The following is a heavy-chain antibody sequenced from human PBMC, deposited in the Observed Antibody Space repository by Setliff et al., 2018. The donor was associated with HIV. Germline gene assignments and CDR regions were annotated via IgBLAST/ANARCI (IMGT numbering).Heavy chain of an antibody. CDR1: GGSISSSSYY. J-gene: IGHJ5*02. CDR2: IYYSGST. V-gene: IGHV4-39*01. CDR3: ARYRYYYDSSGYGRWFDP. D-gene: IGHD3-22*01. Sequence: PSETLSLTCTVSGGSISSSSYYWGWIRQPPGKGLEWIGNIYYSGSTYYNPSLKSRVTISVDTSENQFSLRLSSVTAVDTAVYYCARYRYYYDSSGYGRWFDPWGQGTLVTVSS.